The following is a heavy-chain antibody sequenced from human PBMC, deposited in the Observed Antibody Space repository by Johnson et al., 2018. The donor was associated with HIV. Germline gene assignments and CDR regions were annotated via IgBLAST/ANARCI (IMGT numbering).Heavy chain of an antibody. CDR1: GFTFSNAW. CDR3: TTDQVGRNYGGKYHI. V-gene: IGHV3-15*01. J-gene: IGHJ3*02. CDR2: IKSKTDGETT. Sequence: VQLVESGGGVVQPGRSLRLSCAASGFTFSNAWMSWVRQAPGKGLEWVGRIKSKTDGETTDYAAAVKGRFTISRDDSKNTLYLQMNSLKIEDTAVYYCTTDQVGRNYGGKYHIWGQGTMVTVSS. D-gene: IGHD1-7*01.